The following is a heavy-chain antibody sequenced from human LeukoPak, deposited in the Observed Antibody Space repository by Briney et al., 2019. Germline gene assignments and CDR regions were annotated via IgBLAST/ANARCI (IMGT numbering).Heavy chain of an antibody. J-gene: IGHJ4*02. D-gene: IGHD4-17*01. CDR3: ASLMTTVTTIDY. V-gene: IGHV3-11*01. CDR2: NSSSGSTI. CDR1: GFTFSDYY. Sequence: GGSLRLSCAASGFTFSDYYMSWIRQAPGKGLEWVSYNSSSGSTIYYADSVKGRFTISRDNAKNSLYLQMNSLRAEDTAVYYCASLMTTVTTIDYWGQGTLVTVSS.